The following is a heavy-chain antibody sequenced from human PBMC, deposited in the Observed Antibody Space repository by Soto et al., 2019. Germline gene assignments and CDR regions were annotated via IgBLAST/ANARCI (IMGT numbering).Heavy chain of an antibody. CDR1: GFTFGDYA. D-gene: IGHD2-2*01. V-gene: IGHV3-49*04. CDR3: TRDLVPAACYYYGMDV. CDR2: IRSKAYGGTT. J-gene: IGHJ6*02. Sequence: GGSLRLSCTASGFTFGDYAMSWVRQAPGKGLEWVGFIRSKAYGGTTEYAASVKGRFTISRDDSKSIAYLQMNSLKTEDTAVYYCTRDLVPAACYYYGMDVWGQGTTVTVS.